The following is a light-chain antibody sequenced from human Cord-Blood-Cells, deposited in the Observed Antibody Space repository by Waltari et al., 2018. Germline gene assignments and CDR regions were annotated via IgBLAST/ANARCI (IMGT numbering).Light chain of an antibody. CDR1: QSFSSSY. Sequence: EIVLTQSPGTLSLSPGERANLPCRASQSFSSSYLAWYQQKPGQAPRLLLFGTSSRATGIPDRFSVSGSGTDFTLTISRLEPEDFAVYYCQQYGSSPPFTFGPGTKVDIK. CDR3: QQYGSSPPFT. V-gene: IGKV3-20*01. J-gene: IGKJ3*01. CDR2: GTS.